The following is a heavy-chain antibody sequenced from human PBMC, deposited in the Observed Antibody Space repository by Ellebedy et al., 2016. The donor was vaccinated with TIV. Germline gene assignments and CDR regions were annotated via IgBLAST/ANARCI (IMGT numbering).Heavy chain of an antibody. CDR2: INPSGGST. V-gene: IGHV1-46*01. Sequence: AASVKVSCKASGYTFTSYYMHWVRQAPGQGLAWMGIINPSGGSTSYAQKFQGRVTMTRDTSTSTVYMELSSLRSEDTAVYYCASYIAAAGSYHYYYGMDVWGQGTTVTVSS. CDR3: ASYIAAAGSYHYYYGMDV. D-gene: IGHD6-13*01. CDR1: GYTFTSYY. J-gene: IGHJ6*02.